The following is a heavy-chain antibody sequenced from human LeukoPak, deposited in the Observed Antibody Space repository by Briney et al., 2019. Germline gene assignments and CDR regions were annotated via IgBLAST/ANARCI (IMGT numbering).Heavy chain of an antibody. D-gene: IGHD6-25*01. Sequence: PSETLSLTCTVSGGSISESNYYWGWIRQPLGRGLEWIGNIYYSGSTYYSPSLKSRVTVSVDTSKNQFSLKLSSVTAADTAVYYCARQSTIAAARIDPWGQGTLVTVSS. CDR2: IYYSGST. CDR1: GGSISESNYY. J-gene: IGHJ5*02. CDR3: ARQSTIAAARIDP. V-gene: IGHV4-39*01.